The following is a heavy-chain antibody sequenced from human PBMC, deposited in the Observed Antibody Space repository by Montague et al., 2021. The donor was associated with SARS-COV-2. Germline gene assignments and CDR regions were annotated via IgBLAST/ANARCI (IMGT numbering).Heavy chain of an antibody. J-gene: IGHJ6*02. CDR3: ARIPSLRYFDWSITSDQLPGYYYYYGMDV. D-gene: IGHD3-9*01. CDR1: RFSLSTSGMC. CDR2: IDWDDDK. Sequence: PALAKPTQTLTLTCTFSRFSLSTSGMCVSWIRQPPGKALEWLALIDWDDDKYYSTSLKTRLTISKDTSKNQVVLTMTNMDPVDTATYYCARIPSLRYFDWSITSDQLPGYYYYYGMDVWGQGTTVTVSS. V-gene: IGHV2-70*01.